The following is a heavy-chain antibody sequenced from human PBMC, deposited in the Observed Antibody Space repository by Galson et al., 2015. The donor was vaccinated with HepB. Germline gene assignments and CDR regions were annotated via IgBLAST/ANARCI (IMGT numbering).Heavy chain of an antibody. CDR3: ASASGTSDPSGLGY. Sequence: SVKVSCKPSGGTFSSYTISWVRQAPGQGLEWMGRIIPILGIANYAQKFQGRVTITADKSTSTAYMELSSLRSEDTAVYYCASASGTSDPSGLGYWGQGTLVTVSS. V-gene: IGHV1-69*02. CDR1: GGTFSSYT. D-gene: IGHD3-16*01. CDR2: IIPILGIA. J-gene: IGHJ4*02.